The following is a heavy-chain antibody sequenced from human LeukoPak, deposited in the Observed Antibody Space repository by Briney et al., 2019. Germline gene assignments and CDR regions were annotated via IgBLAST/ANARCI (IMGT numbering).Heavy chain of an antibody. CDR3: ARELAVAGVSYFDT. V-gene: IGHV3-66*01. D-gene: IGHD6-19*01. Sequence: GGSLRLSCAASGLHDSSSYMSWVRQAPGKGLEWVAVIYSSGTTYYADSVKGRFTISRDNSKNTLYLQMHSLRDEDTAVYYCARELAVAGVSYFDTWGQGTLGTVSS. CDR1: GLHDSSSY. J-gene: IGHJ4*02. CDR2: IYSSGTT.